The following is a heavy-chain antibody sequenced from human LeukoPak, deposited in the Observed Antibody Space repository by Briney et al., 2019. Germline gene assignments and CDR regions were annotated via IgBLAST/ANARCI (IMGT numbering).Heavy chain of an antibody. J-gene: IGHJ4*02. Sequence: GGSLRLSCAASGFTFSSYAMSWVPHAPGKGLEWVSAISGSGGSTYYADSVKGRFTISRDNSKNTLYLQMHSLRAEDTAVYYCAKQDIWSSWYYFDYWGQGTLVTVSS. CDR1: GFTFSSYA. CDR2: ISGSGGST. CDR3: AKQDIWSSWYYFDY. D-gene: IGHD6-13*01. V-gene: IGHV3-23*01.